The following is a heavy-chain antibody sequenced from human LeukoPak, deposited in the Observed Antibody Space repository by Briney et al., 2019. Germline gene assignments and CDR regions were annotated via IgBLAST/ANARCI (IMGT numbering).Heavy chain of an antibody. CDR1: RFTFSSYG. CDR3: ARAGDGFPDY. D-gene: IGHD5-24*01. J-gene: IGHJ4*02. CDR2: ISYDGSNK. Sequence: PGGSLRLSCAASRFTFSSYGMHWVRQAPGNGLEWVALISYDGSNKYYTDSVKGRFTISRDNSKNTLYLQMNSLRAEDTAVYYCARAGDGFPDYWGQGTLVTVSS. V-gene: IGHV3-30*03.